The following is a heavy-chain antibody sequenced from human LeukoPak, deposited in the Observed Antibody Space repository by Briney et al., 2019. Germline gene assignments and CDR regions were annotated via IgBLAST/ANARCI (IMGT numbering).Heavy chain of an antibody. D-gene: IGHD6-19*01. CDR2: IYSGGST. V-gene: IGHV3-53*01. CDR3: ARGVGSGWSPFDY. CDR1: GFTVSSNY. Sequence: GGSLRLSCAASGFTVSSNYMSWVRQAPGKGLEWVSVIYSGGSTYYADSVKGRFTISRDNSKNTLYLQMNSLRAEDTAVYYCARGVGSGWSPFDYWGQGTLVTVSS. J-gene: IGHJ4*02.